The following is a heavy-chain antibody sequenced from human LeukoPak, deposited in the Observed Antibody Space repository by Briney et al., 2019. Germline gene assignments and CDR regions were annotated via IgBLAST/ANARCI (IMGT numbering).Heavy chain of an antibody. CDR3: ARAYCSSTSCYDYYYYYYMDV. CDR1: GYTFTGYY. D-gene: IGHD2-2*01. Sequence: ASVKVSCKASGYTFTGYYMHWVRQAPGQGLEWMGWINPNSGGTNYAQKFQGRVTMTRDTSIGTAYMELSRLRSDDTAVYYCARAYCSSTSCYDYYYYYYMDVWGKGTTVTISS. V-gene: IGHV1-2*02. J-gene: IGHJ6*03. CDR2: INPNSGGT.